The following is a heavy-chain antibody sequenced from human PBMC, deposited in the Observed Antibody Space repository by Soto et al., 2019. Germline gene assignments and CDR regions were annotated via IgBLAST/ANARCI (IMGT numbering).Heavy chain of an antibody. CDR1: GFTFSSYA. J-gene: IGHJ6*02. Sequence: GGSLRLSCAASGFTFSSYAMHWVRQAPGKGLEWVAVISYDGSNKYYADSVKGRFTISRDNSKNTLYLQMNSLRAEDTAVYYCARDSPYGDYAYYYGMDVWGQGTTVTVSS. V-gene: IGHV3-30-3*01. CDR3: ARDSPYGDYAYYYGMDV. CDR2: ISYDGSNK. D-gene: IGHD4-17*01.